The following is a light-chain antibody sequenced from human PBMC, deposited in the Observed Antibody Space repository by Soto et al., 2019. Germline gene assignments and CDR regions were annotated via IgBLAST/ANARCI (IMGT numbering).Light chain of an antibody. J-gene: IGKJ2*01. CDR1: QNIGSS. V-gene: IGKV1-5*01. CDR3: QQHNDYSAVT. CDR2: DAS. Sequence: DIQMTQSPSTLSASVGDRVTITCRASQNIGSSLAWYQHRPGKAPKLLIFDASTLQTGVPSRFSGSGFGTEFTLTITGLRPDDFATYYCQQHNDYSAVTFGQGTKREIK.